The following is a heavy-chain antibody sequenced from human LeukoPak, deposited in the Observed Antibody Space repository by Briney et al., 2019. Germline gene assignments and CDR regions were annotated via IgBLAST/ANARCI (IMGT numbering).Heavy chain of an antibody. CDR3: ARQGRYGLDI. J-gene: IGHJ3*02. CDR1: GFTFNSYW. Sequence: GGSLRLSCAASGFTFNSYWIHWVRHAPGKGLVWVSRINSDVSNTIYADSVKGRFTISRDNAKNTVYLQTNSLRAEDTAVYYCARQGRYGLDIWGQGTMVTVSS. V-gene: IGHV3-74*01. D-gene: IGHD3-16*01. CDR2: INSDVSNT.